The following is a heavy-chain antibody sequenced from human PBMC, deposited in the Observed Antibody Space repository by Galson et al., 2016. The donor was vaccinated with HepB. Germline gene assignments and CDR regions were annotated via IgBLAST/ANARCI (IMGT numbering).Heavy chain of an antibody. D-gene: IGHD1-1*01. V-gene: IGHV3-74*01. CDR2: INGDGTIT. Sequence: SLRLSCAASGFTFSTNWMHWVRQAPGKGLVWVSRINGDGTITDYADSVKGRFTISRDNSKNTLYLQMNSLRAGDTAVYYCARFIASPWNDYYYYGMDVWGKGTTVTVSS. J-gene: IGHJ6*04. CDR3: ARFIASPWNDYYYYGMDV. CDR1: GFTFSTNW.